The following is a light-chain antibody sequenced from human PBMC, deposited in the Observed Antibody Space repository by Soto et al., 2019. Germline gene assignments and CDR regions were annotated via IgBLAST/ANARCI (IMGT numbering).Light chain of an antibody. J-gene: IGKJ2*02. CDR3: QQYNEWPGCT. V-gene: IGKV3-15*01. CDR1: QRISNN. CDR2: GVY. Sequence: EIVMTQSPATLSVSPGERATLSCRASQRISNNLAWYQQKPGQAPRLLIYGVYSRATGVPARFSGSGSGTEFTLPICSLQSEDFAVYDCQQYNEWPGCTFGQGTKLEI.